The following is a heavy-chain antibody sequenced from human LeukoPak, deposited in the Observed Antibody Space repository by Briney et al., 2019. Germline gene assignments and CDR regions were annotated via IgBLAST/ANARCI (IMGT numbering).Heavy chain of an antibody. J-gene: IGHJ4*02. CDR1: GHTFSTYW. CDR3: VAEERDFDF. CDR2: IHSGGSIL. D-gene: IGHD1-26*01. Sequence: PAGSLRLSCTASGHTFSTYWMHWVRQAPGKGLVWVAGIHSGGSILYYADSVKGRFTISRDNAKNTLYLQMNSLRVEDTAVYYCVAEERDFDFWGQGVLVTVSS. V-gene: IGHV3-74*01.